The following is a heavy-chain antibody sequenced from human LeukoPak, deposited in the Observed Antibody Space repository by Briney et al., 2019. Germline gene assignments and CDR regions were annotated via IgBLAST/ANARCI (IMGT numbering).Heavy chain of an antibody. CDR3: ARSDPYYYDRSGYPKNDY. D-gene: IGHD3-22*01. CDR1: GYTFTSYD. J-gene: IGHJ4*02. V-gene: IGHV1-8*01. CDR2: MNPNSGKP. Sequence: ASVKVSCKTSGYTFTSYDINWVRQATGQGLEWMGWMNPNSGKPRYAQKFQGRVTMTRNTSISTAYMELSSLRPEDTAFYYCARSDPYYYDRSGYPKNDYWGQGTLVTVSS.